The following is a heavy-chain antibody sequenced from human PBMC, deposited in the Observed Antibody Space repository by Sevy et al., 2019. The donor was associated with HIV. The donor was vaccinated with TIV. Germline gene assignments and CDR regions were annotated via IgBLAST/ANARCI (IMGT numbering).Heavy chain of an antibody. CDR3: ARARDQFFITMPFGY. J-gene: IGHJ4*02. D-gene: IGHD3-10*01. CDR1: GFSFSSYS. CDR2: ISSSSSTI. Sequence: GGSLRLSCAASGFSFSSYSMNWVSQAPGKGLEWVSYISSSSSTIYYADSVKGRFTISRDNAKNSLYLQMNSLRAEDTAVYYCARARDQFFITMPFGYWGQGTLVTVSS. V-gene: IGHV3-48*01.